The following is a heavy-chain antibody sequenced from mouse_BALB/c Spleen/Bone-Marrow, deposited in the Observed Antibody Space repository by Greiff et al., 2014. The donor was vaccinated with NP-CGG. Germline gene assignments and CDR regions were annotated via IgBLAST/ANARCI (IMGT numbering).Heavy chain of an antibody. Sequence: QSGPGLVKPSQSLSLTCTVTGYSITSDYAWNWIRQFPGNKLEWMGYINYSGSTSYNPSLKSRISITRDTSENQFFLQVNSVTTEDTATYYCARDYYGSSYFDYWGQGTTLTVSS. CDR3: ARDYYGSSYFDY. D-gene: IGHD1-1*01. V-gene: IGHV3-2*02. J-gene: IGHJ2*01. CDR2: INYSGST. CDR1: GYSITSDYA.